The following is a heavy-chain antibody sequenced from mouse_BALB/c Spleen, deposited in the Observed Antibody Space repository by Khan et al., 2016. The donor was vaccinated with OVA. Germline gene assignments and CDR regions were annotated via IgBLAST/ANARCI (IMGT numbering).Heavy chain of an antibody. CDR3: ARAYYRYDGYYAMDY. CDR1: GFSLSRYN. Sequence: QVQLQESGPGLVAPSQSLSITCTVSGFSLSRYNINWVRQPPGKGLEWLGMIWGGGGTDYNSTLKSRLSISKDNSKSQVFLKMNSLQTDDTAMHYCARAYYRYDGYYAMDYWGQGTSVTVSS. D-gene: IGHD2-14*01. V-gene: IGHV2-6-4*01. J-gene: IGHJ4*01. CDR2: IWGGGGT.